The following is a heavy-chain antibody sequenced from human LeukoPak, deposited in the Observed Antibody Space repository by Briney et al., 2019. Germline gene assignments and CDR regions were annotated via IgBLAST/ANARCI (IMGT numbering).Heavy chain of an antibody. CDR3: AKEIRPNDC. J-gene: IGHJ4*02. Sequence: GGSLRLSCAASGFTFSSHGMCWVRQAPGRGLEWVSSISIGGDTTYSDSVKGRFTISRDNSKNTLYLKLDSLRAEDTAIYYCAKEIRPNDCWGQGTLVTVSS. CDR1: GFTFSSHG. D-gene: IGHD4-17*01. CDR2: ISIGGDTT. V-gene: IGHV3-23*01.